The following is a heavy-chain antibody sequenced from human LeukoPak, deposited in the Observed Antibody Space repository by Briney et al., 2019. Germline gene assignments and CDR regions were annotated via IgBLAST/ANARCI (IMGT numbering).Heavy chain of an antibody. CDR1: GFSLTTSGMC. V-gene: IGHV2-70*01. Sequence: SGPTLVNPTQTLXLTCTFSGFSLTTSGMCGSWLRQPPGKALEWLAHIFSNDEKSYSTSLKTRLTISKDTSKNQVVLTMTHMDPVDTATYYCARINNWNYDSWGQGTLVIVSS. CDR3: ARINNWNYDS. J-gene: IGHJ4*02. D-gene: IGHD1-20*01. CDR2: IFSNDEK.